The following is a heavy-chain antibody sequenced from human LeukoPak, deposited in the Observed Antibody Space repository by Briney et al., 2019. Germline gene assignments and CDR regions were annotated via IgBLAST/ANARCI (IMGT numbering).Heavy chain of an antibody. CDR2: IYPGDSDT. D-gene: IGHD3-22*01. CDR3: ARYDSSGFDY. J-gene: IGHJ4*02. V-gene: IGHV5-51*01. CDR1: GYSFTSYW. Sequence: GKPLQISCKASGYSFTSYWIGCGRHMPGKGLEGLGIIYPGDSDTRYSPSFQGQVTISADKSISTSYLQRSSLKASDTAMYYCARYDSSGFDYWGQGTLVTVSS.